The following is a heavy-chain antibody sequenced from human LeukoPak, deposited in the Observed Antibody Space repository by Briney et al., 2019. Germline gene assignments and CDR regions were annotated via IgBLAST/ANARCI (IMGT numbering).Heavy chain of an antibody. CDR3: ARTSSHCSSTSCYDWFDP. D-gene: IGHD2-2*01. V-gene: IGHV4-4*02. CDR1: GGSISSSNW. CDR2: ISHSGST. J-gene: IGHJ5*02. Sequence: PSETLSLTRAVSGGSISSSNWWSWVRQPPGKGLEWIGEISHSGSTNYNPSLKSRVTISVDKSKKQFSLKLSSVTVADTAVYFCARTSSHCSSTSCYDWFDPWGQGTLVTVSS.